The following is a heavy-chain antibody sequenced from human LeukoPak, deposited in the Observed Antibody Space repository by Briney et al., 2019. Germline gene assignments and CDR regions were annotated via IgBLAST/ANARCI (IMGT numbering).Heavy chain of an antibody. V-gene: IGHV3-74*01. J-gene: IGHJ3*02. CDR2: INTDGSST. Sequence: GGSLRLSCAASGFSFRSYWMPWVRQAPGKGLVWVARINTDGSSTSYADSVKGRFTISRDNAKNSLYLQMNSLRDEDTAVYYCARDGGDIVVVTADAFDIWGQGTMVTVSS. CDR3: ARDGGDIVVVTADAFDI. D-gene: IGHD2-21*02. CDR1: GFSFRSYW.